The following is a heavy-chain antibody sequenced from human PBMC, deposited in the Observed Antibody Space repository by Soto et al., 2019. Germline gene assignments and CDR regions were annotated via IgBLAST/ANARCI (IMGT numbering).Heavy chain of an antibody. CDR2: IYYSGST. J-gene: IGHJ5*02. Sequence: PXETLSLTCTVSGGSISSSSYYWGWIRQPPGKGLEWIGSIYYSGSTYYNPSLKSRVTISVDTSKNQFSLKLSSVTAADTAVYYCASSSSWYPFQNWFDPWGQGTLVTVSS. D-gene: IGHD6-13*01. CDR3: ASSSSWYPFQNWFDP. CDR1: GGSISSSSYY. V-gene: IGHV4-39*01.